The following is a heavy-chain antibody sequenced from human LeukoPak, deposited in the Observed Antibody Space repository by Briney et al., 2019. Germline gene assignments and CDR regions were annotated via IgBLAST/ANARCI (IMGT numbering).Heavy chain of an antibody. CDR2: IYSGGST. CDR1: GFTFSSYA. CDR3: AGVADYYDFWSGYYATYGMDV. Sequence: PGGSLRLSCAASGFTFSSYAMSWVRQAPGKGLEWVSVIYSGGSTYYADSVKGRFTISRHNSKNTLYLQMNSLRAEDTAVYYCAGVADYYDFWSGYYATYGMDVWGQGTTVTVSS. J-gene: IGHJ6*02. V-gene: IGHV3-53*04. D-gene: IGHD3-3*01.